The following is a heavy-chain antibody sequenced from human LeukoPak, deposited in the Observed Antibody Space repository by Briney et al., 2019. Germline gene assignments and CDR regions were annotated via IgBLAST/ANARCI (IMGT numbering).Heavy chain of an antibody. D-gene: IGHD2-2*01. J-gene: IGHJ4*02. V-gene: IGHV1-2*02. Sequence: ASVKVSCKASGYTFTSYYMHWVRQAPGQGLEWMGWINPNSGGTNYAQKFQGRVTITRDTSISTAYMELRRLRSDDTAVYYCASPGDCSSTSCYAAPFDYWGQGTLVTVSS. CDR2: INPNSGGT. CDR1: GYTFTSYY. CDR3: ASPGDCSSTSCYAAPFDY.